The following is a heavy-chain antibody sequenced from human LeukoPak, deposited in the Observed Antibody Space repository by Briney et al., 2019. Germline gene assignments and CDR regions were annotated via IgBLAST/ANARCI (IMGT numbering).Heavy chain of an antibody. CDR2: IIPIFGTA. J-gene: IGHJ5*02. CDR1: GGTFSSYA. Sequence: SVKVSCKASGGTFSSYAISWVRQAPGQGLEWMGGIIPIFGTANYAQKFQGGVTITADESTSTAYMELSSLRSEDTAVYYCARGPTSTKLAPRNWFDPWGQGTLVTVSS. CDR3: ARGPTSTKLAPRNWFDP. V-gene: IGHV1-69*01. D-gene: IGHD6-6*01.